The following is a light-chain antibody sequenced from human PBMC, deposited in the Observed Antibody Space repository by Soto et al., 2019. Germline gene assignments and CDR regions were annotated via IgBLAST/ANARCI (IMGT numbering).Light chain of an antibody. Sequence: DIQMTQSPSSLSASVGDRVTITCRASQSISSNVNWNQQKPGKAPKLLIYAASSLQSGVPSRFSGSGSGTDFTLNISSLQPEDFATYYCQQSYSTPRTFGQGTRVEIK. CDR2: AAS. CDR3: QQSYSTPRT. V-gene: IGKV1-39*01. CDR1: QSISSN. J-gene: IGKJ1*01.